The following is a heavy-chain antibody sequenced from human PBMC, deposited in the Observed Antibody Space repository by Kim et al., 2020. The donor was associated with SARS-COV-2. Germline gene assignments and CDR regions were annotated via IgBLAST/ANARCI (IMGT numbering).Heavy chain of an antibody. J-gene: IGHJ4*02. V-gene: IGHV1-46*01. D-gene: IGHD4-17*01. Sequence: QKFPGRVTMTRDTSTSTVYVELSSLRSEDTAVYYCARGSKLDGDYAGDFDYWGQGTLVTVSS. CDR3: ARGSKLDGDYAGDFDY.